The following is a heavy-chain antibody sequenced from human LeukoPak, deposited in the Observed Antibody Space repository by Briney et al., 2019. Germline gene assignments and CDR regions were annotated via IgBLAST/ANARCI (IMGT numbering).Heavy chain of an antibody. CDR3: ARTGGATYYGGAMYYFDC. CDR1: GFTFSSYT. V-gene: IGHV3-64*01. Sequence: GGSLRLSCAASGFTFSSYTMHWVRQAPGKGLEYVSAITHNGGSTYYANSVKGRFTISRDNSKNTLYLQLGSLRAEDMAVYYCARTGGATYYGGAMYYFDCWGQGTLVTVSS. CDR2: ITHNGGST. D-gene: IGHD1-26*01. J-gene: IGHJ4*02.